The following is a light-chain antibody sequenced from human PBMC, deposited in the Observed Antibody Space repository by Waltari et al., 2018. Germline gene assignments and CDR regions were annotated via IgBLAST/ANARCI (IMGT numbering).Light chain of an antibody. Sequence: QSALTQPRSVSGPPGQSVTISCTGTSHDVGGSHFVSWFQQLPGSAPKLLIYDVSERTPGVPDRFSGSKSANTASLTISGLQAEDEADYYCCSYVDTYTYVFGPGTRVIVL. CDR3: CSYVDTYTYV. CDR2: DVS. V-gene: IGLV2-11*01. CDR1: SHDVGGSHF. J-gene: IGLJ1*01.